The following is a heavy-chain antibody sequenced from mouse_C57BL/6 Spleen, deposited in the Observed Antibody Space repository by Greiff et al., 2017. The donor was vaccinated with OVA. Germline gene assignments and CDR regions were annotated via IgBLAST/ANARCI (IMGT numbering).Heavy chain of an antibody. J-gene: IGHJ2*01. Sequence: EVKVEESGGGLVKPGGSLKLSCAASGFTFSSYTMSWVRQTPEKRLEWVATISGGGGNTYYPDSVKGRFTISRDNAKNTLYLQMSSLRSEDTALYYCARRNYGYDGGANFDYWGQGTTLTVSS. CDR2: ISGGGGNT. CDR3: ARRNYGYDGGANFDY. V-gene: IGHV5-9*01. CDR1: GFTFSSYT. D-gene: IGHD2-2*01.